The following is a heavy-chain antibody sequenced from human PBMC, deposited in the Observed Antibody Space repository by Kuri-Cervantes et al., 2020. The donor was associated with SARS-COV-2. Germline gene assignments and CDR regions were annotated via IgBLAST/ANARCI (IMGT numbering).Heavy chain of an antibody. CDR1: GYTLTELS. J-gene: IGHJ3*01. Sequence: ASVKVSCKVSGYTLTELSMHWVRQAPGKGLEWMGGFDPEDGETIYAQKFQGRVTMTEDTSTDTAYMELSSLRSEDTALYYCAREYCSSSSCYLGRPFALWGQGTMVTVSS. V-gene: IGHV1-24*01. CDR2: FDPEDGET. CDR3: AREYCSSSSCYLGRPFAL. D-gene: IGHD2-2*01.